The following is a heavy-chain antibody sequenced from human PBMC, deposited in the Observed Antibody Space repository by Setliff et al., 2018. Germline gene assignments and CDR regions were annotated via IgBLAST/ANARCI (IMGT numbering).Heavy chain of an antibody. Sequence: SETLSLTCAAYGGTFSDYYWTWIRQPPGKGLEWVGEINHRGSTNYNPSLKSRVTISIDTSRDQFSLKLISMIAEDTAVYYCARSPANGGHDAFDIWGQGTMVTVSS. CDR3: ARSPANGGHDAFDI. CDR1: GGTFSDYY. D-gene: IGHD6-25*01. J-gene: IGHJ3*02. V-gene: IGHV4-34*01. CDR2: INHRGST.